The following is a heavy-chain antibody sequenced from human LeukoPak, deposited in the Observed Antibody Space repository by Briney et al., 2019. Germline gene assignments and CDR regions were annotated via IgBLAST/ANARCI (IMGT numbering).Heavy chain of an antibody. Sequence: GRSLRLSCAASGFTFDDYAMHWVRQAPGKGLEWISGISWNSGSIGYADSVKGRFTISRDNAKNSLSLQMSSLRAEDTAMYYCAKGGNQLLYSTAGNWFDPWGQGTLVTVSS. D-gene: IGHD2-2*02. CDR3: AKGGNQLLYSTAGNWFDP. V-gene: IGHV3-9*01. CDR2: ISWNSGSI. J-gene: IGHJ5*02. CDR1: GFTFDDYA.